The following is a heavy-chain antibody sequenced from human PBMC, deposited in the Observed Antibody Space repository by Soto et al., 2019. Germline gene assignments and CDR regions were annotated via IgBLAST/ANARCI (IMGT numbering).Heavy chain of an antibody. CDR3: ARQVVAYHSCDS. CDR2: VSRSGDMT. D-gene: IGHD2-15*01. CDR1: GFTFSSFA. Sequence: EVQLLESGGGLVQPGGSLRLSCAASGFTFSSFAMAWVRQAPGKGLDWVSSVSRSGDMTYYADSVKGRFTISRDNSKNTLSLEMNSLTAEDTAVYYCARQVVAYHSCDSWGQGTLVTVSS. J-gene: IGHJ4*02. V-gene: IGHV3-23*01.